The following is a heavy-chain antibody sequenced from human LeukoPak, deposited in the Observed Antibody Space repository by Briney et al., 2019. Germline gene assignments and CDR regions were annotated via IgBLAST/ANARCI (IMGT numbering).Heavy chain of an antibody. J-gene: IGHJ3*02. Sequence: SETLSLTCTVSGYSTSSGYFWGWIRQPPGKGLEWIGSIYHSGSSYYNPSLNSRVAISVDTSKNQFSLKLSSVTAADTAVYYCARGELLLDAFDIWGQGTMVTVSS. CDR1: GYSTSSGYF. D-gene: IGHD1-26*01. V-gene: IGHV4-38-2*02. CDR2: IYHSGSS. CDR3: ARGELLLDAFDI.